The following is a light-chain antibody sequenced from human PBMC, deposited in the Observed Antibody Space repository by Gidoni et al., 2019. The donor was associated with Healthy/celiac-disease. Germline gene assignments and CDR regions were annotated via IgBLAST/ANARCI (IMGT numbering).Light chain of an antibody. CDR3: QQYNNWPRT. V-gene: IGKV3-15*01. J-gene: IGKJ1*01. CDR2: GAS. CDR1: QSVRSN. Sequence: EIVMTQSPATLSVSPGERATLSCRASQSVRSNLAWYQQNPGQAPRLLIYGASTRATGIPARFSGSGSGTEFTLTISSLQSEDFAVYYCQQYNNWPRTFGQXTKVEIK.